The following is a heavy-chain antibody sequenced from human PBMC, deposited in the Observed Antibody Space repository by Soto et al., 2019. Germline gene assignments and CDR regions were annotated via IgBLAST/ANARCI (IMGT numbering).Heavy chain of an antibody. CDR3: AKRRGAGGHFDY. D-gene: IGHD2-15*01. CDR2: TGNRGGYT. Sequence: GGSLRLSCAASGFTFSIYAMSWVRQAPGKGLEWISGTGNRGGYTYYADSVKGRFTISRDNSRYTLDLQMDSLRAEDTAVYYCAKRRGAGGHFDYWGQGALVTVSS. V-gene: IGHV3-23*01. CDR1: GFTFSIYA. J-gene: IGHJ4*02.